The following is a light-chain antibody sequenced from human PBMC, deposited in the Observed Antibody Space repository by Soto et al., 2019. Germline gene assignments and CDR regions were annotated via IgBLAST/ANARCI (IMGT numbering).Light chain of an antibody. CDR2: DNN. J-gene: IGLJ2*01. CDR1: SSNSGNNY. Sequence: QSVLTQPPSVSAAPGQKVTISCSGSSSNSGNNYVSWYQQLPGTAPKLLIYDNNKRPSGIPDQFSGSKSGTSATLGITGLQTGDEADYYCGTWDSSLSAVIFGGGTKLTVL. V-gene: IGLV1-51*01. CDR3: GTWDSSLSAVI.